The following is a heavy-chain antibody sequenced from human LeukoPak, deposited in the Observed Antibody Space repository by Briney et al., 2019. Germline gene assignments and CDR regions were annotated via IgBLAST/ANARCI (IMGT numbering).Heavy chain of an antibody. D-gene: IGHD4-23*01. V-gene: IGHV1-69*05. Sequence: SVKVSCKASGGTFSSYAISWVRQAPGQGLEWMGRIIPIFGTANYAQKFQGRVTITTDESTSTAYMELSSLRSEDTAVYYGARGHDYGGNDHNWFDPWGQGTLVTVSS. CDR1: GGTFSSYA. CDR3: ARGHDYGGNDHNWFDP. J-gene: IGHJ5*02. CDR2: IIPIFGTA.